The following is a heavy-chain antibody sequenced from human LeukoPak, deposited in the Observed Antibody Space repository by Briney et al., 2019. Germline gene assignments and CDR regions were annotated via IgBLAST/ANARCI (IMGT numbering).Heavy chain of an antibody. V-gene: IGHV1-2*02. CDR1: GYTFTGYY. CDR2: INPNSGGT. CDR3: AREPDIVVVPAAKASY. J-gene: IGHJ4*02. D-gene: IGHD2-2*01. Sequence: GASVKVSCKASGYTFTGYYMHWVRQAPGQGLEWMGWINPNSGGTNYAQKFQGRVTMTRDTSISTAYMELSRLRSDDTAVYYCAREPDIVVVPAAKASYWGQGTLVTVSS.